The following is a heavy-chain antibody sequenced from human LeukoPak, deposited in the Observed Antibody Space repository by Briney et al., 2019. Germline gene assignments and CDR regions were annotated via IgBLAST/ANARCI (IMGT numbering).Heavy chain of an antibody. CDR2: ISSSSSTI. D-gene: IGHD3-22*01. J-gene: IGHJ4*02. V-gene: IGHV3-48*04. Sequence: GGSLRLSCAASGFTFSSYSMNWVRQAPGKGQEWVSYISSSSSTIYYADSVKGRFTISRDNAKNSLYLQMNSLRAEDTAVYYCARAQATDYYDSSGPPDYWGQGTLVTASS. CDR3: ARAQATDYYDSSGPPDY. CDR1: GFTFSSYS.